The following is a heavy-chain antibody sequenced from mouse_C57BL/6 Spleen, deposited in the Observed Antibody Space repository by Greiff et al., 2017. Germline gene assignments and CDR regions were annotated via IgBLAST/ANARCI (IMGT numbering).Heavy chain of an antibody. CDR3: ARRGMPCGSRGGVAMDY. D-gene: IGHD1-1*01. CDR1: GYTFTSYW. V-gene: IGHV1-55*01. Sequence: QVQLQQPGAELVKPGASVKMSCKASGYTFTSYWITWVKQRPGQGLEWIGDIYPGSGSTNYNEKFNSKATLTAETSSSTAYMQLSSLTSEDSAVYYGARRGMPCGSRGGVAMDYWGQGTSVTVSS. CDR2: IYPGSGST. J-gene: IGHJ4*01.